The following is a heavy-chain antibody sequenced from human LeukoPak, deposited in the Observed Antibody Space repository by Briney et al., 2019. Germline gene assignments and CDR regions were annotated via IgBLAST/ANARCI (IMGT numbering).Heavy chain of an antibody. D-gene: IGHD4-23*01. CDR3: AKDYGGNHWFDY. V-gene: IGHV3-9*01. CDR1: GFTFDGYA. CDR2: ISWDSGAI. Sequence: GGSLRLSCAASGFTFDGYAMHWVRQAPGKGLEWVSGISWDSGAIGYADSVKGRFTISRDNAKNSLYLQMDSLRAEVTALYYCAKDYGGNHWFDYWGQGTLVTVSS. J-gene: IGHJ4*02.